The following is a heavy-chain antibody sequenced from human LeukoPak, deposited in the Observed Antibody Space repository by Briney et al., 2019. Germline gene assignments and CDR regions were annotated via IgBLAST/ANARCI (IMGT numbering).Heavy chain of an antibody. CDR2: INHSGST. V-gene: IGHV4-39*07. CDR1: GGSISSSSYY. D-gene: IGHD3-22*01. J-gene: IGHJ6*03. Sequence: SETLSLTCTVSGGSISSSSYYWGWIRQPPGKGPEWIGEINHSGSTNYNPSLKSRVTISVDTSKNQFSLKLSSVTAADTAVYYCARVLVVAPRLHRYYYYMDVWGKGTTVTVSS. CDR3: ARVLVVAPRLHRYYYYMDV.